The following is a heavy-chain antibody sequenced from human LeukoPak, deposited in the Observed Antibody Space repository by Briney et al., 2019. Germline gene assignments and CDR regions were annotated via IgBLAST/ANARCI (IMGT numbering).Heavy chain of an antibody. J-gene: IGHJ4*02. CDR2: ISGSGDST. D-gene: IGHD3-9*01. Sequence: PGGSLRLSCAASGFTFNTYAMSWVRQAPGKGLEWVSAISGSGDSTYYADSVKGRFTISRDNSKNTLYLQINSLRAEDTAVYYCAKRYFGNYYFDSWGQGTLVTVSS. CDR3: AKRYFGNYYFDS. CDR1: GFTFNTYA. V-gene: IGHV3-23*01.